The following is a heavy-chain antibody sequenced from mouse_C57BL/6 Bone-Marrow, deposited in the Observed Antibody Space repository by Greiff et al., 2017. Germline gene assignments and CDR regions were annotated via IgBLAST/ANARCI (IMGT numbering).Heavy chain of an antibody. Sequence: QVQLKQSGAELVRPGASVTLSCKASGYTFTDYEMHWVKQTPVHGLEWIGAIDPETGGTAYNQKFKGTAILTADKSSSTAYVELRSLTSDDSAVYYCTKGYWYFDVWGTGTTVIVAA. CDR2: IDPETGGT. CDR1: GYTFTDYE. J-gene: IGHJ1*03. CDR3: TKGYWYFDV. V-gene: IGHV1-15*01.